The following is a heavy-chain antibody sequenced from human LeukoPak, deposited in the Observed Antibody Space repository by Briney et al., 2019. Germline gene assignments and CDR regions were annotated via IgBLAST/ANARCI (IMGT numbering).Heavy chain of an antibody. J-gene: IGHJ4*02. V-gene: IGHV4-59*12. Sequence: NPSETLSLTCNVSGGSISCYYWSWIRQPPGKGVEWIGHIYYTGITNYNPSLKSRVTISVDTSKNQFSLKLSSVTAADTAVYYCARGGRGLDYWGQGTLVTVSS. CDR3: ARGGRGLDY. CDR2: IYYTGIT. D-gene: IGHD3-10*01. CDR1: GGSISCYY.